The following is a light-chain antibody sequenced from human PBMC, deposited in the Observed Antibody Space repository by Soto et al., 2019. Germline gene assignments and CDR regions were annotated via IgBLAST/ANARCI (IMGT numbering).Light chain of an antibody. CDR1: QSLRYN. J-gene: IGKJ2*02. CDR2: AAS. Sequence: EIVMTQSPATLAVSPGARATLSCRASQSLRYNLAWYQQKPGQPPRLLIYAASTRATGIPARFSGSGSGTEFTLTISGLQSEDFVVYYCQQYSDWPRTFGPGTTLEIK. V-gene: IGKV3-15*01. CDR3: QQYSDWPRT.